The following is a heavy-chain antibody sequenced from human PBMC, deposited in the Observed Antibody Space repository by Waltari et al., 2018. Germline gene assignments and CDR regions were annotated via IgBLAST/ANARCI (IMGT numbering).Heavy chain of an antibody. CDR1: GFTFSSYA. Sequence: VQLLESGGGLVQSGGSLRLSCAASGFTFSSYAMHWVRQAPGKGLEWVAVISYDGSNKYYADSVKGRFTISRDNSKNTLYLQMNSLRAEDTAVYYCARYLQYRYFDYWGQGTLVTVSS. D-gene: IGHD2-2*01. CDR2: ISYDGSNK. J-gene: IGHJ4*02. CDR3: ARYLQYRYFDY. V-gene: IGHV3-30*01.